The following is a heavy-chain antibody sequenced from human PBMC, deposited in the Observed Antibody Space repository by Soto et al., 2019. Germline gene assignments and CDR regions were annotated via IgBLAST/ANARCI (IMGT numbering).Heavy chain of an antibody. J-gene: IGHJ4*02. D-gene: IGHD3-10*01. CDR1: GFRFSDHY. CDR2: ISGGGTTT. Sequence: GSLRLSCAASGFRFSDHYMTWIRQAPGKGLEWVSKISGGGTTTHYADSVKGRFTVSRDNAKNSLYLQMNSLRAEDTAVYYCAGDPYYYGSAFWGQGTLVTVSS. V-gene: IGHV3-11*01. CDR3: AGDPYYYGSAF.